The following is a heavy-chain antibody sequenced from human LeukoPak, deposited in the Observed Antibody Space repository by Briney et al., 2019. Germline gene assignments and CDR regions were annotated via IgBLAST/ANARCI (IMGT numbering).Heavy chain of an antibody. CDR1: GGSISSGGYY. CDR3: VRARYYESGNSDTHSTRLDV. CDR2: IYYSGST. V-gene: IGHV4-31*03. Sequence: SQTLSLTCTVSGGSISSGGYYWSWIRQHPGKGLEWIGYIYYSGSTYYNPSLKSRVTISVDTSKNQFSLKLSSVTAADTAVYYCVRARYYESGNSDTHSTRLDVWGQGTTVTVSS. D-gene: IGHD3-10*01. J-gene: IGHJ6*02.